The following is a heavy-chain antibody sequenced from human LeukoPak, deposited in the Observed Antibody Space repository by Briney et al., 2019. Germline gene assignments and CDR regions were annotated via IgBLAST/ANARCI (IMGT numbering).Heavy chain of an antibody. CDR1: GFTFGSYA. Sequence: GGSLRLSCAASGFTFGSYAMHWVRQAPGKGLEWVAVMSYDGSNKYYADSVKGRFTISRDNSKNTLYLQMNSLRAEDTAVYYCAREDGSSSYLFDYWGQGTLVTVSS. CDR2: MSYDGSNK. CDR3: AREDGSSSYLFDY. V-gene: IGHV3-30-3*01. J-gene: IGHJ4*02. D-gene: IGHD6-6*01.